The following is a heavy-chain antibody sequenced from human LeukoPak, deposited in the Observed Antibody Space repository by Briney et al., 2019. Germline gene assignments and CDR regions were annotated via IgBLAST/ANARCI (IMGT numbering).Heavy chain of an antibody. CDR2: IRSDSSAK. CDR1: GFEFSTST. J-gene: IGHJ6*03. CDR3: AKGSKAVLFTRDHYMDV. Sequence: GGSLRLSCVDSGFEFSTSTMNWVRQAPGKGLEWVSYIRSDSSAKYYADSVKGRFTISRDNAKNTLYLQMNSLRAEDTAVYFCAKGSKAVLFTRDHYMDVWGKGTTVTISS. V-gene: IGHV3-48*01. D-gene: IGHD6-19*01.